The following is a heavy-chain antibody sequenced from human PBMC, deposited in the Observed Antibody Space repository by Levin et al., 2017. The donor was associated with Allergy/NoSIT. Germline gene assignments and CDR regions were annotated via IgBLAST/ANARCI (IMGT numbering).Heavy chain of an antibody. D-gene: IGHD6-13*01. Sequence: GGSLRLSCAASGFTFRNYAMGWFRQAPGKGLEWVSALNDVGDRIYYTDSVKGRFTISRDNSKDTLCLQMNSLRAEDTAIYYCAKEEISSWLNWGQGTLVTVSS. CDR1: GFTFRNYA. V-gene: IGHV3-23*01. CDR3: AKEEISSWLN. J-gene: IGHJ4*02. CDR2: LNDVGDRI.